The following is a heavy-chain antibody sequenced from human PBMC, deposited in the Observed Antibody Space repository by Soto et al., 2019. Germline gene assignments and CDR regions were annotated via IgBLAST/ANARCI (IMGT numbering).Heavy chain of an antibody. Sequence: EVQLVESGGGLVQPGGSLRLSCAASGFTFSASAIYWVRQSSGKGLEWIGRIRSKSNNYATSYGASVRGRFTISRDDSKNTTYLHMNNVKGDDTAVYYCVLPRTGLDPWGQGALVTVSS. CDR2: IRSKSNNYAT. CDR1: GFTFSASA. CDR3: VLPRTGLDP. V-gene: IGHV3-73*01. J-gene: IGHJ5*02. D-gene: IGHD1-1*01.